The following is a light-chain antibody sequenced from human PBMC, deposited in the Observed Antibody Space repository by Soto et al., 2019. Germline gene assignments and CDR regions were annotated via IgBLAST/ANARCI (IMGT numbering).Light chain of an antibody. Sequence: EIVLTQSPATLSLSPGERATLSCRASQSVSSYLAWYQQKPGQAPRLLIYDASNRATGIPVRFSGSGSGTDFTLTISSLEPEDFAVYYCQQRSNWPRTFGQGNKVEIK. V-gene: IGKV3-11*01. CDR1: QSVSSY. CDR2: DAS. CDR3: QQRSNWPRT. J-gene: IGKJ1*01.